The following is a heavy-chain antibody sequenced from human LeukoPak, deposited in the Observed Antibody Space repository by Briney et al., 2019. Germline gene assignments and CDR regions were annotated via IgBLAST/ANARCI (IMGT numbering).Heavy chain of an antibody. J-gene: IGHJ3*02. D-gene: IGHD2/OR15-2a*01. CDR1: GFTVSSNY. Sequence: GGSLRLSCAASGFTVSSNYMSWVRQAPGKGLEWVSVIYSGGSTYYADSVKGRFTISRDNSKNTLYLQMNSLRAEDTAVYYCARGRFYVSGADAFDIWGQGTMVTVSS. V-gene: IGHV3-53*01. CDR2: IYSGGST. CDR3: ARGRFYVSGADAFDI.